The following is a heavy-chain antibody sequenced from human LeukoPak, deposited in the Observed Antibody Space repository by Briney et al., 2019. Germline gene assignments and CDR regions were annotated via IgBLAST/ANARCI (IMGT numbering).Heavy chain of an antibody. CDR1: GYTFTSYG. CDR3: ARCGVVVPAAIGQYYYYYMDV. D-gene: IGHD2-2*02. J-gene: IGHJ6*03. V-gene: IGHV1-18*01. CDR2: ISAYNGNT. Sequence: LGASVKVSYKASGYTFTSYGISWVRQAPGQGLEWMGRISAYNGNTNYAQKLQGRVTMTTDTSTSTAYMELRSLRSDDTAVYYCARCGVVVPAAIGQYYYYYMDVWGKGTAVTVSS.